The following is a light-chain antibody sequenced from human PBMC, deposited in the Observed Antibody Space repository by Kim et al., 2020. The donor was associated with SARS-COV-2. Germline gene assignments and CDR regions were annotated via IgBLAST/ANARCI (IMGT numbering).Light chain of an antibody. V-gene: IGLV3-19*01. CDR2: GKP. CDR3: SPRDSSGLYV. Sequence: VALGRRDRNTCQGDSHKGYYAGWCQQKPAQAPVLVISGKPNRPSGIPDRLSGSSTRNAASLTITGAKAEDEADYYCSPRDSSGLYVFGTGTKVTVL. J-gene: IGLJ1*01. CDR1: SHKGYY.